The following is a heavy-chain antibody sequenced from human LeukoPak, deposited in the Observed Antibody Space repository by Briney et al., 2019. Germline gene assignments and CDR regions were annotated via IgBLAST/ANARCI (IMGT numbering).Heavy chain of an antibody. Sequence: GGSLRLSCAASGFTFDDYGMSWVRQAPGKGLEWVSGINWNGGSTGYADSVKGRFTISRDNSKNTLYLQMNSLRAEDTAVYYCASYYYDSSGYPLVAREQLYYYYYYGMDVWGQGTTVTVSS. CDR1: GFTFDDYG. CDR2: INWNGGST. D-gene: IGHD3-22*01. J-gene: IGHJ6*02. CDR3: ASYYYDSSGYPLVAREQLYYYYYYGMDV. V-gene: IGHV3-20*04.